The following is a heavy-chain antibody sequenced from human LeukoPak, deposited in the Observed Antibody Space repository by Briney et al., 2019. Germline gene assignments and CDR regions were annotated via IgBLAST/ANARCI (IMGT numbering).Heavy chain of an antibody. J-gene: IGHJ4*02. D-gene: IGHD3-10*01. V-gene: IGHV3-48*03. Sequence: GGSLRLSCAASGFTFRSYEMNWVRQAPGKGLEWVSYISSSGSTIYYADSVKGRFTISRDNAKNSLYLQMNSLRAEDTAVYYCARDTYGSGITFDYWGQGTLVTVSS. CDR1: GFTFRSYE. CDR3: ARDTYGSGITFDY. CDR2: ISSSGSTI.